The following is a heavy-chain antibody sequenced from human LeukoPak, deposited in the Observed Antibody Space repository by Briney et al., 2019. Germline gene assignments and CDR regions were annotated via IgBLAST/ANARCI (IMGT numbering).Heavy chain of an antibody. J-gene: IGHJ4*02. CDR3: ARGYSYGSSNY. CDR2: INPNSGGT. D-gene: IGHD5-18*01. V-gene: IGHV1-2*06. CDR1: GYTFTGYY. Sequence: ASVKVSCKASGYTFTGYYMHWVRQAPGQGLEWMGRINPNSGGTNYAQKFQGRVTMTRDTSISTAYMELSSLRSEDTAVYYCARGYSYGSSNYWGQGTLVTVSS.